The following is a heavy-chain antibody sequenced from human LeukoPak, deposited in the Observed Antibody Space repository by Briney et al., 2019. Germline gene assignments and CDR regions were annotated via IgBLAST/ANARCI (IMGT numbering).Heavy chain of an antibody. CDR3: ARGRRHRIQLWFFSAGALDY. CDR1: GYTFTSYA. V-gene: IGHV1-3*03. Sequence: GASVRVSCKASGYTFTSYAMHWVRQAPGQRLEWMGWINAGNGNTKYSQEFQGRVTITRDTSASTAYMELSSLRSEDMAVYYCARGRRHRIQLWFFSAGALDYWGQGTLVTVSS. CDR2: INAGNGNT. J-gene: IGHJ4*02. D-gene: IGHD5-18*01.